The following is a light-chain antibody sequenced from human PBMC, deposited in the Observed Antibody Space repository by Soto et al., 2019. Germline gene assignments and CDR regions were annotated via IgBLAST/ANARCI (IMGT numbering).Light chain of an antibody. V-gene: IGKV3-11*01. CDR1: QSITNS. Sequence: ESVLTQSPATLSLSPGDRATLSCRASQSITNSLAWYRHQPGQPPRLLIYDASKRATGIPARFIGSGSGTHFTLTISSLEPEDFGLVFCQQRSNWTSVTFGGGTKVEIK. CDR2: DAS. CDR3: QQRSNWTSVT. J-gene: IGKJ4*02.